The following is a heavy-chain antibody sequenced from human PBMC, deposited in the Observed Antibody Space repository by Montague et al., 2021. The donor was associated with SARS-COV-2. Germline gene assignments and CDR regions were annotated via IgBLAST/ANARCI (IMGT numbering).Heavy chain of an antibody. CDR1: GFTFSNYF. CDR2: LSGSSTHK. J-gene: IGHJ6*02. D-gene: IGHD3-3*01. CDR3: ARGYLDVGSGNHYGMDV. V-gene: IGHV3-21*01. Sequence: SLRLSCAASGFTFSNYFMNWVRQAPGQGLEWVSSLSGSSTHKYYSDSLKGRFTISRDNAKNSLYLQINSLRAEDTAVYHCARGYLDVGSGNHYGMDVWGQGTTVTVSS.